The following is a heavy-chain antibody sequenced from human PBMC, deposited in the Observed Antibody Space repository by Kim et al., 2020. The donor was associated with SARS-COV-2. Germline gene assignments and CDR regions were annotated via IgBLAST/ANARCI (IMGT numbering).Heavy chain of an antibody. V-gene: IGHV4-39*01. CDR2: IYYSGST. J-gene: IGHJ4*02. D-gene: IGHD2-15*01. CDR3: ARHVAPLFDY. CDR1: GGSISSSSYY. Sequence: SETLSLTCTVSGGSISSSSYYWGWIRQPPGKGLEWIGSIYYSGSTYYNPSLKSRVTISVDTSKNQFSLKLSSVTAADTAVYYCARHVAPLFDYWGQGTLVTVSS.